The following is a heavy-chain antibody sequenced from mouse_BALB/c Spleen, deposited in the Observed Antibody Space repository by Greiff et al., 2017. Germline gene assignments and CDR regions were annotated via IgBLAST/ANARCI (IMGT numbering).Heavy chain of an antibody. J-gene: IGHJ2*01. CDR2: IRSKSNNYAT. Sequence: EVQRVESGGGLVQPKGSLKLSCAASGFTFNTYAMNWVRQAPGKGLEWVARIRSKSNNYATYYADSVKDRFTISRDDSQSMLYLQMNNLKTEDTAMYYCVRQKDGFDYWGQGTTLTVSS. D-gene: IGHD2-3*01. CDR1: GFTFNTYA. V-gene: IGHV10-1*02. CDR3: VRQKDGFDY.